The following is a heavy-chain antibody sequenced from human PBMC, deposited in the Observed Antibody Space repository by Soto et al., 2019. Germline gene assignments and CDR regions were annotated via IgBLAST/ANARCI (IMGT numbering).Heavy chain of an antibody. CDR3: ARETAISAPGRGGYYYYGIDV. Sequence: QVQLVESGGGVVQPGRSLRLSCAASGFTFSSYGMHWVRQAPGKGLEWVAVIWHDGSKKYYAESVKGRFTISRDKSKNTLYLQMNSLRTEDTAVYFCARETAISAPGRGGYYYYGIDVWGQGTTVTVSS. D-gene: IGHD6-13*01. CDR2: IWHDGSKK. CDR1: GFTFSSYG. J-gene: IGHJ6*02. V-gene: IGHV3-33*01.